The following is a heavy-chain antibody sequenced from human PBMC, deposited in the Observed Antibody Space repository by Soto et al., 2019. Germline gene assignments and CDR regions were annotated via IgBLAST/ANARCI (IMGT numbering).Heavy chain of an antibody. J-gene: IGHJ4*02. CDR1: GGSCGDNC. Sequence: PSETLSLTCDVSGGSCGDNCWTWIRHFPGKGLEWIGYIYYSGSTNYNPSLKSRVSISVDASKAQFSLQLTSVTAADTALYYCAAGTLGAVWTPLDHWGQGILVTVSS. D-gene: IGHD3-16*01. V-gene: IGHV4-59*03. CDR3: AAGTLGAVWTPLDH. CDR2: IYYSGST.